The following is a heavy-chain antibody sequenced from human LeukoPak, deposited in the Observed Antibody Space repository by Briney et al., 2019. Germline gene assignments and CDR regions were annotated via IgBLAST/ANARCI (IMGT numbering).Heavy chain of an antibody. D-gene: IGHD1-26*01. Sequence: LETLSLTCAVYGGSFSGYYWSWIRQPPGKGLEWIGEINHSGSTNYDPSLKSRVTISVDTSKNQFSLKLSSVTAADTAVYYCARVAYSGSYYVNAFDIWGQGTMVTVSS. CDR3: ARVAYSGSYYVNAFDI. CDR2: INHSGST. J-gene: IGHJ3*02. CDR1: GGSFSGYY. V-gene: IGHV4-34*01.